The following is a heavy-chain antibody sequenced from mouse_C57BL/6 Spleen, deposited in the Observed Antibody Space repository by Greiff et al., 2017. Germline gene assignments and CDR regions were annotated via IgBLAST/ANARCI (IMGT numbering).Heavy chain of an antibody. CDR2: ISDGGSYT. D-gene: IGHD2-4*01. Sequence: EVKLMESGGGLVKPGGSLKLSCAASGFTFSSYAMSWVRQTPEKRLEWVATISDGGSYTYYPDNVKGRFTISRDNAKNNLYLQMSHLKSEDTAMYYCARSSMITTTRFYFDYWGQGTTRTVSS. J-gene: IGHJ2*01. CDR3: ARSSMITTTRFYFDY. V-gene: IGHV5-4*03. CDR1: GFTFSSYA.